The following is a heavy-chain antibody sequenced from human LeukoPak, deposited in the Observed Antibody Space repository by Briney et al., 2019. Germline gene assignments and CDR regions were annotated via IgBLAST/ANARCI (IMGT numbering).Heavy chain of an antibody. V-gene: IGHV4-34*01. Sequence: SETLSLTCAVYGGSFSGYYWGWIRQPPGKGLEWIGYIYYSGSTYYNPSLKSRVTISVDTSKNQFSLKLSSVTAAGTAVYYCARLRGSGSYHIAAPGAFDIWGQGTMVTVSS. J-gene: IGHJ3*02. CDR3: ARLRGSGSYHIAAPGAFDI. CDR2: IYYSGST. D-gene: IGHD3-10*01. CDR1: GGSFSGYY.